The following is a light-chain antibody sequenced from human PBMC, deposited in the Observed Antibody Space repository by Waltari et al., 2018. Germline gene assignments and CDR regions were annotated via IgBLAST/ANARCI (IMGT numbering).Light chain of an antibody. CDR1: IKDVDGHKC. CDR2: EVT. Sequence: QSALTKPASVSVYPGEYISILCSGMIKDVDGHKCVSCYQNHPGKSPKLIIYEVTNRPSGVNLDFSWSKSGNTYSLILSSLQSTDEAVYHCCTFTSSCSYIFGGGTKVTFL. CDR3: CTFTSSCSYI. J-gene: IGLJ2*01. V-gene: IGLV2-14*01.